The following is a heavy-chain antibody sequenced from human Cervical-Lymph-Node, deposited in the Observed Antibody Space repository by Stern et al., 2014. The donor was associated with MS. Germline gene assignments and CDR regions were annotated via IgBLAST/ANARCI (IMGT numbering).Heavy chain of an antibody. CDR3: ARWRGTGLFDY. Sequence: QLQLQESGPGLVKPSGTLSLTCAVSGDSISTTTWWSWVRQSPGKGLEWIGKIHHSGITDYSPSVKRRVTISLDTSKNQFSLRLTSVTAADTAMYFCARWRGTGLFDYWGQGAQVTVSS. J-gene: IGHJ4*02. V-gene: IGHV4-4*02. D-gene: IGHD3/OR15-3a*01. CDR1: GDSISTTTW. CDR2: IHHSGIT.